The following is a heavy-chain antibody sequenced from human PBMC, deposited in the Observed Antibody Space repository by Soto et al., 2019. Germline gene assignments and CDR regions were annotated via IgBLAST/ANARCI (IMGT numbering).Heavy chain of an antibody. CDR2: ISWNSGSI. J-gene: IGHJ6*02. Sequence: SLRLSCAASGFTFYDYAIHFFRQAPVKGLEWVSGISWNSGSIGYADSVKGRFTISRDNAKNSLYLQMNSLRAEDTALYYCAKDIPLGGMDVWGQGTTVTVSS. V-gene: IGHV3-9*01. CDR3: AKDIPLGGMDV. CDR1: GFTFYDYA.